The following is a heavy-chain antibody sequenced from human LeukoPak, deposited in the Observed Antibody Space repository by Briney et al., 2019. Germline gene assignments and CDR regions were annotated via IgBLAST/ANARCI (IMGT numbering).Heavy chain of an antibody. D-gene: IGHD2-2*01. Sequence: GGSLRLSCAASGFTFSSHGMSWVRQAPGKGLEWVAFIRYDGSNEYYADSVKGRFTISRDNSKNTLYLQMNSLRAEDTAVYYCARDREDIVVVPAADSHYYYYYYMDVWGKGTTVTISS. V-gene: IGHV3-30*02. CDR1: GFTFSSHG. J-gene: IGHJ6*03. CDR2: IRYDGSNE. CDR3: ARDREDIVVVPAADSHYYYYYYMDV.